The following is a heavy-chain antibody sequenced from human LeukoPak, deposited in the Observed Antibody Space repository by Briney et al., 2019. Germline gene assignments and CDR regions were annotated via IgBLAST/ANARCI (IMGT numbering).Heavy chain of an antibody. J-gene: IGHJ5*02. CDR2: ISSSSDYI. D-gene: IGHD2-15*01. CDR3: ASFRDGSCYRCNWFDP. Sequence: PGGSLRLSCAASGFTFSRYSMNWVRQAPGKGLEWVSSISSSSDYIYYADSVKGRFTISRDNAKNSLYLQMNSLRAEDTAVYYCASFRDGSCYRCNWFDPWGQGTLVTVSS. V-gene: IGHV3-21*01. CDR1: GFTFSRYS.